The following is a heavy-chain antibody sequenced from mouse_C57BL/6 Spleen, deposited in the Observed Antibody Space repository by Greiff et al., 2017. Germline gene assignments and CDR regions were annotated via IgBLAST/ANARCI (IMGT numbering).Heavy chain of an antibody. CDR3: ARERDYGLSWFAY. Sequence: VQLQQSGAELVKPGASVKISCKASGYAFSSYWMNWVKQRPGKGLEWIGQIYPGDGDTNYNGKFKGKATLTADKSSSTAYMQLSSLTSEDSAVYFCARERDYGLSWFAYWGQGTLVTVSA. CDR1: GYAFSSYW. D-gene: IGHD1-1*02. CDR2: IYPGDGDT. V-gene: IGHV1-80*01. J-gene: IGHJ3*01.